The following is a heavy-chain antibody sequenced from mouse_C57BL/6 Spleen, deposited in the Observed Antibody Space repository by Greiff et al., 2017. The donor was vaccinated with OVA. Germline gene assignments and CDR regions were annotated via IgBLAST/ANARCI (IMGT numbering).Heavy chain of an antibody. CDR3: ARWDYGSSHYFDY. CDR1: GYAFSSSW. D-gene: IGHD1-1*01. V-gene: IGHV1-82*01. J-gene: IGHJ2*01. Sequence: QVQLKESGPELVKPGASVKISCKASGYAFSSSWMNWVKQRPGQGLEWIGRIHPGDGDTNYNGKFKGKATLTADKSSSTAYMQLSSLTSEDSAVYFCARWDYGSSHYFDYGGQGTTLTGSS. CDR2: IHPGDGDT.